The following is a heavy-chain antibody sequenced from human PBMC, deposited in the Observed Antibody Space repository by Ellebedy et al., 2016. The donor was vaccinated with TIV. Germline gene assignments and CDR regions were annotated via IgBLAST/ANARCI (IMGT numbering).Heavy chain of an antibody. J-gene: IGHJ3*02. CDR3: ATDGSYGDYRSPTHAFEI. V-gene: IGHV3-7*01. CDR2: INEDGTKK. Sequence: GESLKISCTASEFTLTNYWMTWVRQAPGKGLEWVANINEDGTKKYYVDSVKGRFTISRDNAKNSLSLQMNSLRAEDTAVYYCATDGSYGDYRSPTHAFEIWGQGTMVTVSS. D-gene: IGHD4-17*01. CDR1: EFTLTNYW.